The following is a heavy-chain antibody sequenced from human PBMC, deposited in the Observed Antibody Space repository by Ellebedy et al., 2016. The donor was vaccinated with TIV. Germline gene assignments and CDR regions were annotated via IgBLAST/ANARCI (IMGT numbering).Heavy chain of an antibody. CDR2: ISSSGSTL. CDR3: ARLDGYKFDY. Sequence: PGGSLRLSCAASGFTFSGYYMSRIRQAPGKGLEWVSYISSSGSTLYYADSVKGRFTISRDNAKNSLYLQMNSMRAEDMAVYYCARLDGYKFDYWGQGTLVIVSS. V-gene: IGHV3-11*01. D-gene: IGHD5-24*01. J-gene: IGHJ4*02. CDR1: GFTFSGYY.